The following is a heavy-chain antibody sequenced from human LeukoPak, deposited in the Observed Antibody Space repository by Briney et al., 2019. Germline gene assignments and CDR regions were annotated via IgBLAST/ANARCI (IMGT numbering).Heavy chain of an antibody. Sequence: KTGGSLRLSCAASGFSLTDYYMSWVRQAPGKQMEWISYITASGSSTDYADSVKGRFTISMDNAKNSVVLQMDSLRAEDTAVYYCTIERPGSYHAFESWGQGTLVSVSS. D-gene: IGHD3-10*01. CDR3: TIERPGSYHAFES. CDR1: GFSLTDYY. J-gene: IGHJ4*02. V-gene: IGHV3-11*01. CDR2: ITASGSST.